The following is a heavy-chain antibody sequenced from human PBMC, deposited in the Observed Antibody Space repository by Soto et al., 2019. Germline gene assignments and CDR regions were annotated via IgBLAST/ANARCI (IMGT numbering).Heavy chain of an antibody. D-gene: IGHD2-2*01. J-gene: IGHJ4*02. V-gene: IGHV4-59*01. Sequence: SETLSLTCTVSGGSISSYYWSWIRQPPGKGLEWIGYIYYSGGTNYNPSLKSRVTISVDTSKNQFSLKLSSVTAADTAVYYCARDKWQYHYWGQGTLVTVSS. CDR3: ARDKWQYHY. CDR2: IYYSGGT. CDR1: GGSISSYY.